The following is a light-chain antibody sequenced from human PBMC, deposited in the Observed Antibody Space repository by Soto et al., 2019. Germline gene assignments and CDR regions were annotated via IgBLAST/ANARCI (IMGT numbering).Light chain of an antibody. Sequence: DLQMTQSPSTLSPSVGDRITISCRASQSIGNRLAWYQQKPWTAPKVLIYDASTLESGVPLRFSGSGSGTNFILTISSLQPDDFATYYCQHYGGLWTFGLGTKVEIK. J-gene: IGKJ1*01. CDR3: QHYGGLWT. CDR1: QSIGNR. V-gene: IGKV1-5*01. CDR2: DAS.